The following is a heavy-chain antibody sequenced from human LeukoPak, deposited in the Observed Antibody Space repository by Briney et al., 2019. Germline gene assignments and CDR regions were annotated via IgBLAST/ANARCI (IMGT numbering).Heavy chain of an antibody. CDR3: ARGSEIFDY. CDR1: GDSITSSGFF. CDR2: IYYTGSA. J-gene: IGHJ4*02. V-gene: IGHV4-31*03. D-gene: IGHD5-24*01. Sequence: SETLSLTCTVSGDSITSSGFFWSWLRQYPGTGLEWIGYIYYTGSAYYNPSLKSRVTISVDTSKNQFSLRLTSVTAADTAVYYCARGSEIFDYWGQGALVTVSS.